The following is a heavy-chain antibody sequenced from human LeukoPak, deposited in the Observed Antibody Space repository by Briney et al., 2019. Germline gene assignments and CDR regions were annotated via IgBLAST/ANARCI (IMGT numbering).Heavy chain of an antibody. D-gene: IGHD2-15*01. CDR3: RVSAATALFDY. CDR1: GFTFTNYA. CDR2: ISSNGGST. V-gene: IGHV3-64D*06. Sequence: GGSLKLSCAASGFTFTNYAMTWVRQAPGKGLEYVSAISSNGGSTYYADSVKGRFTISRDNSKNTLYLQMSSLRAEDTAVYYCRVSAATALFDYWGQGTLVTVSS. J-gene: IGHJ4*02.